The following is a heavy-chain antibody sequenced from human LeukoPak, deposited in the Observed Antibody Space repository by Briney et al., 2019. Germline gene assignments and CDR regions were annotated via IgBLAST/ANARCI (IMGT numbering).Heavy chain of an antibody. CDR3: ATDNVGKALGAFDI. D-gene: IGHD7-27*01. V-gene: IGHV1-24*01. CDR1: GYTLTELS. CDR2: FDPEDGET. Sequence: ASVRVSCKVSGYTLTELSMHWVRQAPGKGLEWMGGFDPEDGETIYAQKFQGRVTMTEDTSTDTAYMELSSLRSEDTAVYYCATDNVGKALGAFDIWGQGTMVTVSS. J-gene: IGHJ3*02.